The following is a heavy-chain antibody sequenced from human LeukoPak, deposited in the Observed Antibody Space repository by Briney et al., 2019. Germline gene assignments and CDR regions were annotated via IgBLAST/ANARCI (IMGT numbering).Heavy chain of an antibody. Sequence: SVKVSCKASGGTFSSYAISWVRQAPGQGLEWMGRIIPTFGTANYAQKFQGRVTITTDESTSTAYMELSSLRSEDTAVYYCARVGLAYCGGDCYPYWGRGTLVTVSS. J-gene: IGHJ4*02. V-gene: IGHV1-69*05. CDR3: ARVGLAYCGGDCYPY. D-gene: IGHD2-21*02. CDR2: IIPTFGTA. CDR1: GGTFSSYA.